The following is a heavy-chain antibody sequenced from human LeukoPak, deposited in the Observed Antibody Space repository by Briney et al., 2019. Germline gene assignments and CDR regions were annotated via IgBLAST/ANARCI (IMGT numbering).Heavy chain of an antibody. J-gene: IGHJ4*02. V-gene: IGHV3-7*01. D-gene: IGHD3-3*01. Sequence: PGGSLRLSCAASGFTFSNYWMSWVRQAPGKGLEWVANIKQDGSEKYYVDSVKGRFTISRDNAKNSLYLQMNSLRAEDTAVYYCASRFWSGSTYWGQGTLVTVSS. CDR3: ASRFWSGSTY. CDR2: IKQDGSEK. CDR1: GFTFSNYW.